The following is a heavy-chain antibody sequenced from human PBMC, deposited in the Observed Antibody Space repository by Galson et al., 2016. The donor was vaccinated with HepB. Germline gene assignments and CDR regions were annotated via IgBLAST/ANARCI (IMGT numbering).Heavy chain of an antibody. CDR1: GGSISGYY. CDR2: IYSSGST. CDR3: ARGRGYSSH. V-gene: IGHV4-59*01. D-gene: IGHD5-18*01. J-gene: IGHJ4*02. Sequence: SETLSLTYTVSGGSISGYYWTWIRQSPGLGLEWIGFIYSSGSTYYNPSLKSRVTMSVDPSNNQFSLNLNSVTAADTAVYYCARGRGYSSHWGQGTLVTVSS.